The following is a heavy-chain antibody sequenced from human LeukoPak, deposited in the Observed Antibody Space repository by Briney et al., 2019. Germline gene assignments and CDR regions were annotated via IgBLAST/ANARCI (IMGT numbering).Heavy chain of an antibody. Sequence: PGGSLRLSCAASGFTFSSYGMHWVRQAPGKGLEWVAVISYNGSNKYNADAVKGRFTISRDNSKTTLYLQMNSLRAEDTAVYYCAKSFLTFGGVIERWFDPWGQGTLITVSS. CDR1: GFTFSSYG. J-gene: IGHJ5*02. CDR2: ISYNGSNK. CDR3: AKSFLTFGGVIERWFDP. D-gene: IGHD3-16*02. V-gene: IGHV3-30*18.